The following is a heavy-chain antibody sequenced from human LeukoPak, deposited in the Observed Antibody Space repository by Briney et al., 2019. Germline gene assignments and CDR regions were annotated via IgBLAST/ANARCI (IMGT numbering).Heavy chain of an antibody. V-gene: IGHV3-21*01. Sequence: GGSLRLSCAASGFTFSSYSMNWVRQAPGKRLEWVSYISSSSSYIYYADSVKGRFTISRDNAKNSLYLQMNSLRAEDTAVYYCARAGYSSGWYGAGWFDPWGQGTLVTVSS. J-gene: IGHJ5*02. CDR1: GFTFSSYS. CDR2: ISSSSSYI. CDR3: ARAGYSSGWYGAGWFDP. D-gene: IGHD6-19*01.